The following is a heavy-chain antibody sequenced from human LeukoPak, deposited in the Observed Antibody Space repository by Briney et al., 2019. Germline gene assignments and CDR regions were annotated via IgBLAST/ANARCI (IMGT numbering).Heavy chain of an antibody. CDR3: ARETIVGANNPSFDY. Sequence: ASVKVSCKASGGTFSSYAISWVRQAPGQGLEWMGIINPSGGSISYAQKFQGRVTMTRDTSTSTVYMELSSLRSEDTAVYYCARETIVGANNPSFDYWGQGTLVTVSS. J-gene: IGHJ4*02. CDR1: GGTFSSYA. V-gene: IGHV1-46*01. CDR2: INPSGGSI. D-gene: IGHD1-26*01.